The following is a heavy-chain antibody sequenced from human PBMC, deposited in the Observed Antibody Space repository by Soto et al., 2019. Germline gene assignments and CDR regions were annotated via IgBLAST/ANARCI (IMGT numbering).Heavy chain of an antibody. CDR3: ARGGYSYGPSDY. J-gene: IGHJ4*02. D-gene: IGHD5-18*01. CDR2: IIPIFGTA. CDR1: GGTFSSYA. V-gene: IGHV1-69*13. Sequence: GASVKVSCKASGGTFSSYAISWVRQAPGQGLEWMGGIIPIFGTANYAQKFQGRVTITADESTSTAYMELSSLRSEDTAVYYCARGGYSYGPSDYWGQGTLVTVSS.